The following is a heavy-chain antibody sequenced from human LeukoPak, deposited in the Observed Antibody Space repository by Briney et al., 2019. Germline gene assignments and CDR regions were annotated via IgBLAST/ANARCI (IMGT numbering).Heavy chain of an antibody. CDR1: GFTFSSYW. CDR3: GRFDYDYVWGSYRSADY. V-gene: IGHV3-74*01. J-gene: IGHJ4*02. CDR2: INSDGSST. D-gene: IGHD3-16*02. Sequence: GGSLRLSCAASGFTFSSYWMHWVRQAPGKGLVWVSRINSDGSSTSYADSVKGRFTISRDNAKNTLYLQINSLRAEHTAVYYCGRFDYDYVWGSYRSADYWGQGTLVTVSS.